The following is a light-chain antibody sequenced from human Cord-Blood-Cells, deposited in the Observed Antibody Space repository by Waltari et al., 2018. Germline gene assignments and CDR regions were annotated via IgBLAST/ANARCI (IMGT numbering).Light chain of an antibody. CDR2: DAS. CDR3: QQRSNWYT. J-gene: IGKJ2*01. V-gene: IGKV3-11*01. Sequence: EIVLTQSPATLSLSPGERATLSCRASQSVTSYLAWSQQKPGQAPRLLIYDASNRATGIPARFSGSGSGTDFTLTINSLEPEDFAVYYCQQRSNWYTFGQGTKLEIK. CDR1: QSVTSY.